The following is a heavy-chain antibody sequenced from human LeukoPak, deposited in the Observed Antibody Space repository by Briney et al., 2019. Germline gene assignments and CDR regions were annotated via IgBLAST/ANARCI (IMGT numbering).Heavy chain of an antibody. CDR2: ISSRGSTI. V-gene: IGHV3-48*03. CDR1: GFTFSSYE. CDR3: ARDVLKTKDAFDI. Sequence: GGPRRLSCGASGFTFSSYEMHWVRQAPGKGLEGGSYISSRGSTIYYADSVKGRFTISRDNAKNSLYLQMNSRRVEDTAVYYCARDVLKTKDAFDIWGQGTMVSVSS. J-gene: IGHJ3*02. D-gene: IGHD1/OR15-1a*01.